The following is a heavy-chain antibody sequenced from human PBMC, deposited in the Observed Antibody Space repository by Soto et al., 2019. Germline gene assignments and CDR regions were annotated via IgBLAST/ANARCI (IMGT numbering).Heavy chain of an antibody. CDR3: ARSRITIFRAVITPDWFDT. Sequence: SETLSLTCTVSGGSISSYYWSWIRQPPGKGLEWIGYIYYSGSTNYNPSLKSRVTISVDTSKNQFSLKLSSVTAADTAVYYCARSRITIFRAVITPDWFDTWGQGTLVTVSS. D-gene: IGHD3-3*01. CDR1: GGSISSYY. V-gene: IGHV4-59*01. J-gene: IGHJ5*02. CDR2: IYYSGST.